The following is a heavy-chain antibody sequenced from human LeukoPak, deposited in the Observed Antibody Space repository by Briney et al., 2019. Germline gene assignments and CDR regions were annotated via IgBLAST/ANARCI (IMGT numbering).Heavy chain of an antibody. CDR3: ARDVDFWSGYSLFDY. V-gene: IGHV1-18*01. CDR2: ISAYNGNT. J-gene: IGHJ4*02. D-gene: IGHD3-3*01. CDR1: GYTFTSYG. Sequence: ASVTVSCKASGYTFTSYGISWVRQAPGQGLDWMGWISAYNGNTNYAQKPQGRVTMTTDTSTSTAYMELRSLRSDDTAVYYCARDVDFWSGYSLFDYWGQGTLVTVSS.